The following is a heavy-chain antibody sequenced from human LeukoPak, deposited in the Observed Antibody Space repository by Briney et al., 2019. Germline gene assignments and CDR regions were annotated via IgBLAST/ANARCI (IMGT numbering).Heavy chain of an antibody. D-gene: IGHD6-19*01. Sequence: ASVKVSCKASGYTFTSYDINWVRQATGQGLEWMGWMNPNSGNTGYAQKFQGRVTITRNTSISTAYMELSSLRSEDTAVYYCARGTPYSSGWYLSYYYYMDVWGKGTTVTISS. CDR2: MNPNSGNT. CDR1: GYTFTSYD. J-gene: IGHJ6*03. CDR3: ARGTPYSSGWYLSYYYYMDV. V-gene: IGHV1-8*03.